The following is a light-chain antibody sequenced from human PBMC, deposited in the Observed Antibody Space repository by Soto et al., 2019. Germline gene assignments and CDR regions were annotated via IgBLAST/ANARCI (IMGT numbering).Light chain of an antibody. CDR3: CSYVGGYSYV. J-gene: IGLJ1*01. Sequence: QSALTQPRSVSGSPGQSVTVSCIGTSSDVGDYNSVSWYQQHPGKAPKLMIYDVSKRPSGVPDRFSGSKSGNTASLTISGLQAEDEADYYCCSYVGGYSYVFGIATKLTV. CDR2: DVS. CDR1: SSDVGDYNS. V-gene: IGLV2-11*01.